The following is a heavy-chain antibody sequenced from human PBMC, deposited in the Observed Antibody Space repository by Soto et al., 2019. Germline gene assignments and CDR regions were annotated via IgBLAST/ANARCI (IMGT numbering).Heavy chain of an antibody. Sequence: PQLRQLPEPLSLPCTVSGGSISSSSYYWGWIRQPPGKGLEWIGSIYYSGSTYYNPSLKSRVTISVDTSKNQFSLKLSSVTAADTAVYYCARQEFLEWLLSLVGWFDPWGQGTLVTVSS. D-gene: IGHD3-3*01. CDR2: IYYSGST. J-gene: IGHJ5*02. V-gene: IGHV4-39*01. CDR3: ARQEFLEWLLSLVGWFDP. CDR1: GGSISSSSYY.